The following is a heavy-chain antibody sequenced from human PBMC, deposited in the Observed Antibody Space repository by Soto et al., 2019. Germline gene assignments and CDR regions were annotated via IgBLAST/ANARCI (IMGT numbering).Heavy chain of an antibody. V-gene: IGHV3-7*03. D-gene: IGHD3-22*01. CDR1: VFTFINYW. J-gene: IGHJ4*02. CDR3: ARCGNYYPYYFDS. CDR2: IKQDGGEK. Sequence: GGSLRLSCASSVFTFINYWMYWVRQAPGKGLEWVANIKQDGGEKYYVDSVKGRFTISRDNAKNSLYLQMHSLRAEDTAVYYCARCGNYYPYYFDSWGQGTLVTVSS.